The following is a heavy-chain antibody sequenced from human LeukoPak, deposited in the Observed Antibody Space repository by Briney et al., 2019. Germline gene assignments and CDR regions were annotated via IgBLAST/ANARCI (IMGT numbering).Heavy chain of an antibody. CDR3: ARHSDVVGAI. D-gene: IGHD3-16*01. CDR2: IYPRDSDT. J-gene: IGHJ4*02. Sequence: GESLKISCEASGYTFTHQWIGWVRQMPGTGLEWVGIIYPRDSDTIYSPSFQGHVTISADTSINTAYLEWRSLEASDTAMYYCARHSDVVGAIWGQGAQVTVSS. CDR1: GYTFTHQW. V-gene: IGHV5-51*01.